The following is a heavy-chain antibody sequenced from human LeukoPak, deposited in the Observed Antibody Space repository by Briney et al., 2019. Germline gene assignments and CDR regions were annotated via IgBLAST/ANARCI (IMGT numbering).Heavy chain of an antibody. CDR3: AREHIGRYYYYMDV. D-gene: IGHD5-12*01. CDR1: GVSVSDGRYY. J-gene: IGHJ6*03. CDR2: IYYSGST. V-gene: IGHV4-31*03. Sequence: SETLSLTCNVSGVSVSDGRYYWTWIRQHPGKGLEWIGYIYYSGSTYYNPSLKSRVTISVDTSKNQFSLKLSSVTAADTAVYYCAREHIGRYYYYMDVWGKGTTVTVSS.